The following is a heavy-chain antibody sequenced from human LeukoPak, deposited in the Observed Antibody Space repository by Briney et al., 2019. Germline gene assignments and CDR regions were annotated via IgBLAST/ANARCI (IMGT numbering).Heavy chain of an antibody. Sequence: ASVKVSCKASGYTFTSYYMHWVRQAPGQGLEWIGMINPRGGSTSYAQKFQGRVTMTRDTSTSTVYMELSSLRSEDTAVYYCARDLPLYDSSGYCDYWGQGTLVTVSS. CDR1: GYTFTSYY. J-gene: IGHJ4*02. CDR2: INPRGGST. CDR3: ARDLPLYDSSGYCDY. D-gene: IGHD3-22*01. V-gene: IGHV1-46*01.